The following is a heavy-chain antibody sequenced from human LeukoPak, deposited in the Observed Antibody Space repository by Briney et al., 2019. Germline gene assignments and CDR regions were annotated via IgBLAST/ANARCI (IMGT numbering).Heavy chain of an antibody. V-gene: IGHV1-8*01. CDR1: GYTFTSYD. CDR3: ARGGNRRKGGWFDP. CDR2: MNPNSGNT. J-gene: IGHJ5*02. D-gene: IGHD1-14*01. Sequence: ASVKVSCKASGYTFTSYDINWVRQATGRGLEWMGWMNPNSGNTGYAQKFQGRVTMTRNTSISTAYMELSSLRSEDTAVYYCARGGNRRKGGWFDPWGQGTLVTVSS.